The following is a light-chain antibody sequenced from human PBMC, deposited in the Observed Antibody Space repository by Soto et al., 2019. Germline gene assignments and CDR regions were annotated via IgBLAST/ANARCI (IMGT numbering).Light chain of an antibody. J-gene: IGKJ4*01. V-gene: IGKV3-15*01. CDR3: QQYNTWPLT. Sequence: ETVMTQSPATLAVSPGEGATLSCRATENIHQNLAWYQQKPGQAPRLLMHGASNRATGIPDRFSGRGSRTEFTLAISRLQSEDFAVYYCQQYNTWPLTFGGGTKVEIK. CDR1: ENIHQN. CDR2: GAS.